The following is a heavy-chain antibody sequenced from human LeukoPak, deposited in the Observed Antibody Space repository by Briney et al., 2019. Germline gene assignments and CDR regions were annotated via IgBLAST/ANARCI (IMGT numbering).Heavy chain of an antibody. Sequence: GGSLRLSCEASGFSLSSYWMSWVRLAPGKGLEWVANIKPDGSDTRQVDSVKGRFTISRDNAKNSLYLQMSGLRGEDTAVYYCARGGASSKPLDAWGQGTLVTVSP. CDR1: GFSLSSYW. CDR2: IKPDGSDT. V-gene: IGHV3-7*01. J-gene: IGHJ5*02. CDR3: ARGGASSKPLDA. D-gene: IGHD3-10*01.